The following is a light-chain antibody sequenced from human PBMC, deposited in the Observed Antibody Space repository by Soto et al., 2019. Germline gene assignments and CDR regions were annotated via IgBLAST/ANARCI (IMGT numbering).Light chain of an antibody. J-gene: IGKJ1*01. V-gene: IGKV3-15*01. CDR2: GAS. Sequence: EMVMTQSPATLSVSLGERATLSCRASQSVRTKLVWYQQKPGQAPRLLIYGASTRATGIPARFSGSGSGTEFTLTISSLQSADFAVYYCQQHDQGWTFGQGTKVEIK. CDR3: QQHDQGWT. CDR1: QSVRTK.